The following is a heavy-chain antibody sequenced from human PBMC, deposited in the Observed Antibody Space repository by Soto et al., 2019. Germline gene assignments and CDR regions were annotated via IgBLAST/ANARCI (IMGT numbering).Heavy chain of an antibody. CDR3: ARARMVRGIIYYFGMDV. CDR2: IYYSGST. J-gene: IGHJ6*02. CDR1: GGSISCDGNY. Sequence: QVQLQESGPGLVKSSQTLSLTCTVSGGSISCDGNYWRWIRQHPGNGLECVGYIYYSGSTYYNPSLKSRVTISVDTSKNQFSLKLNSVTAADTAVYYCARARMVRGIIYYFGMDVCGQGTTVTVS. V-gene: IGHV4-31*03. D-gene: IGHD3-10*01.